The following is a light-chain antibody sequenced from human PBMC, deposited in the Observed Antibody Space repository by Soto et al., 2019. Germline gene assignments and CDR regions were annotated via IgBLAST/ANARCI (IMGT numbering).Light chain of an antibody. V-gene: IGKV3-20*01. CDR2: GAS. CDR3: QQYGSSPPFT. J-gene: IGKJ2*01. Sequence: EIVLTQSPGTLSLSPGERATLSCRASQSVSSSYLAWYQQKPGQAPRLLIYGASSRATGIPDRFSGSGSGTGCTLTISRLEPEDFAVYFCQQYGSSPPFTFGQRTKVEIK. CDR1: QSVSSSY.